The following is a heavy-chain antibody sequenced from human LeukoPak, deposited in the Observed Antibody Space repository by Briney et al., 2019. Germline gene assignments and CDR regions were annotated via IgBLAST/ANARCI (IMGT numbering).Heavy chain of an antibody. Sequence: SETLSLTCTVSGGSISSSSYYWGWIRQPPGKGLERIGSIYYSGSTYYNPSLKSRVTISVDTSKNQFSLKLSSVTAADTAVYYCARDSIAAAGNFDYWGQGTLVTVSS. J-gene: IGHJ4*02. CDR2: IYYSGST. CDR3: ARDSIAAAGNFDY. CDR1: GGSISSSSYY. D-gene: IGHD6-13*01. V-gene: IGHV4-39*07.